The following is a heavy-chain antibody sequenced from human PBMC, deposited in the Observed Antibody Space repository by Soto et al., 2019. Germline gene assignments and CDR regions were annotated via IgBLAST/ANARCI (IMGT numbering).Heavy chain of an antibody. J-gene: IGHJ4*02. D-gene: IGHD3-22*01. CDR3: AKDAAASYYDSSGSGDY. CDR1: EFTFRSYW. V-gene: IGHV3-74*01. CDR2: ISGDGSST. Sequence: EVQLVDSGGGLVQPGGSLRLSCAASEFTFRSYWMHWVRQSPGKGLVWVSRISGDGSSTYYADSVKGRFTISRDNSKNTLYLQMNSLRAEDTAVYYCAKDAAASYYDSSGSGDYWGQGTLVTVSS.